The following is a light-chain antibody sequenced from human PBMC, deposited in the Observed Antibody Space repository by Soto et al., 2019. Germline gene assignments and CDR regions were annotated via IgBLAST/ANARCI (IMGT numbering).Light chain of an antibody. CDR3: QQSHSTPRT. CDR1: QNIDSY. CDR2: AAS. V-gene: IGKV1-39*01. Sequence: DIQMTQFPSSLSASVGSRVAISCRASQNIDSYLNWFQQKPGKAPKLLMYAASNLLSGVPSRFSGSGSGIEFTLTITSLQPEDFATYYCQQSHSTPRTFGQGTKLDI. J-gene: IGKJ2*02.